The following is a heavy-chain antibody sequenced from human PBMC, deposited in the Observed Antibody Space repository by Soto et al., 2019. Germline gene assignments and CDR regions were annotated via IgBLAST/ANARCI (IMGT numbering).Heavy chain of an antibody. CDR1: GYTFTGYY. Sequence: AASVKVSCKASGYTFTGYYMHWVRQAPGQGLEWMGWINPNSGGTNYAQKFQGRVTMTRDTSISTAYMELSRLRSDDTAVYYCAREGVTTIFGVVIIRGMDVWGQGTTVTVSS. V-gene: IGHV1-2*02. CDR3: AREGVTTIFGVVIIRGMDV. D-gene: IGHD3-3*01. J-gene: IGHJ6*02. CDR2: INPNSGGT.